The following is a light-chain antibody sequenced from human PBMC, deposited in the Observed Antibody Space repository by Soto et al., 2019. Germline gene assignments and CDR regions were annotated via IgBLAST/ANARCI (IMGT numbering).Light chain of an antibody. CDR3: QQYSTLPHT. Sequence: ESVLTQSPGTLSLSPGERATLSCRVSQSVSNSYFAWYQQKPGQAPRLRIYGISSRATGIPDRFSGSGSGTDFTLTISRLEPEDFVVYYCQQYSTLPHTFGQGTKLEVK. CDR2: GIS. J-gene: IGKJ2*01. CDR1: QSVSNSY. V-gene: IGKV3-20*01.